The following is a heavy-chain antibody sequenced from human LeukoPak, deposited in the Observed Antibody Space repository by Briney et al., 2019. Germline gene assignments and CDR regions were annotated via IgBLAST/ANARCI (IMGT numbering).Heavy chain of an antibody. Sequence: GASVKVSCKASGYSFTSYGITWVRQAPGQGLEWMGWISTYDDNASYAQKLQGRVTMTTDTSTITAYMELRSLRSDDTAVYYCARAPSGFTYGPGDHWGQGTLVTVSS. CDR1: GYSFTSYG. D-gene: IGHD5-18*01. J-gene: IGHJ4*02. CDR3: ARAPSGFTYGPGDH. V-gene: IGHV1-18*01. CDR2: ISTYDDNA.